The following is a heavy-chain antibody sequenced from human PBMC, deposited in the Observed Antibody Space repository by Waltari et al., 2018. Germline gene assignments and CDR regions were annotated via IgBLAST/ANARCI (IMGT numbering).Heavy chain of an antibody. D-gene: IGHD5-12*01. V-gene: IGHV4-39*07. CDR3: ARLGDGYNDRYFDY. CDR2: IYYSGRNH. Sequence: QLQLQESGPGLVKPSETLSLTCIVSGGPIRSSSYYWGWIRQPPGKGLEWLATIYYSGRNHYYNPSLQSRVTISIDTSKNQISLKLSAVTAADTAVYYCARLGDGYNDRYFDYWGQGTLVTVSS. J-gene: IGHJ4*02. CDR1: GGPIRSSSYY.